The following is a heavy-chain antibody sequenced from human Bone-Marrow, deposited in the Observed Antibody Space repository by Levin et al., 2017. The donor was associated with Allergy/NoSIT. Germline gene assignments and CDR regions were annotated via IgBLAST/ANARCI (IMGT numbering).Heavy chain of an antibody. J-gene: IGHJ4*02. V-gene: IGHV3-23*01. CDR2: ISGGGGDT. CDR1: GFTFSSYA. Sequence: GGSLRLSCAASGFTFSSYAMSWVRQAPGKGLEWVSAISGGGGDTHYADSVKGRFTISRDNSKNTLYLQMNSLRAEDTAVYNCAKVHCISTDCYDGARRLFDYWGQGTLVTVSA. CDR3: AKVHCISTDCYDGARRLFDY. D-gene: IGHD2-2*01.